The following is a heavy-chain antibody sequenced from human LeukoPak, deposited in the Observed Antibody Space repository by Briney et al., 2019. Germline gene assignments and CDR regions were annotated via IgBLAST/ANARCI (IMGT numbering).Heavy chain of an antibody. CDR3: TQDRVTFALLQSFDY. D-gene: IGHD3-16*01. Sequence: GGSLRLSCTASGFAFGDYAMSWFRQAPGKGLEWVGFIRSKVFGGTTEYAASVKGRFTISRDDSKNTLYLQMNSLKTEDTAVYYCTQDRVTFALLQSFDYGGQGPLVTVPS. J-gene: IGHJ4*02. V-gene: IGHV3-49*03. CDR1: GFAFGDYA. CDR2: IRSKVFGGTT.